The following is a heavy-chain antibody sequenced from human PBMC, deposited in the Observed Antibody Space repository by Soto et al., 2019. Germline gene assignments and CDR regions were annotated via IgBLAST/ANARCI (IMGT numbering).Heavy chain of an antibody. Sequence: SETLSLTCTVSGGSISSSSYYWGWIRQPPGKGLEWIGSIYYSGSTYYNPSLKSRVTISVDTSKNQFSLKLSSVTAADTAVYYCARHVGAYGDYDYYYYGMDLWGQGTTVTVSS. D-gene: IGHD4-17*01. CDR3: ARHVGAYGDYDYYYYGMDL. V-gene: IGHV4-39*01. CDR2: IYYSGST. J-gene: IGHJ6*02. CDR1: GGSISSSSYY.